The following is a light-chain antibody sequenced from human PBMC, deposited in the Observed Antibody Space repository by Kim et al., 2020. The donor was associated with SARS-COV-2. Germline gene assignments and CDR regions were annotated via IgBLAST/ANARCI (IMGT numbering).Light chain of an antibody. V-gene: IGKV3-15*01. Sequence: EIVMTQSPATLSVSPGERATLSCRASQSVNSNLAWYQHKPGQPPRLLIHGASTRATGIPARFSGSGSGTEFTLTIRSLQSEDFAVYYCHQYNDWPLTFGGGTKVEIK. CDR3: HQYNDWPLT. J-gene: IGKJ4*01. CDR2: GAS. CDR1: QSVNSN.